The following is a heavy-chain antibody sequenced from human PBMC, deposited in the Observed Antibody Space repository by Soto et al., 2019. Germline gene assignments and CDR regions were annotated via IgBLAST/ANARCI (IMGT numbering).Heavy chain of an antibody. J-gene: IGHJ4*02. CDR3: ARAVATIPLWFPDY. CDR2: ISAYNGNT. V-gene: IGHV1-18*01. D-gene: IGHD5-12*01. CDR1: GYTFTSYG. Sequence: ASVKVSCKASGYTFTSYGIAWMRQAPGQGLEWMGWISAYNGNTDYAQKVHGRVTMTSDTSTGTAYMELGSLRSDDTAVYYCARAVATIPLWFPDYWGQGPLVTVSS.